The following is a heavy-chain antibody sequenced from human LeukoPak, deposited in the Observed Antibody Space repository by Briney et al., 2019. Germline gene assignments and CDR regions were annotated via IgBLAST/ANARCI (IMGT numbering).Heavy chain of an antibody. CDR3: AGATATGTGRAFHY. CDR2: VRHSGST. D-gene: IGHD3-10*01. J-gene: IGHJ4*02. Sequence: SETLSLTCAVYGESITGYYWTWIRQPPGKRLEWIGEVRHSGSTNYNPSLKSRVTMSVDMSKNQFSLKLNSVTAADTAVYYCAGATATGTGRAFHYWAQGNLVPVSS. V-gene: IGHV4-34*01. CDR1: GESITGYY.